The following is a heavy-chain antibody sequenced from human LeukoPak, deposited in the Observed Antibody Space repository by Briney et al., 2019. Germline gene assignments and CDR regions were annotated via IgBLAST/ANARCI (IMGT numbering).Heavy chain of an antibody. CDR3: ARVEAVGAPFDY. V-gene: IGHV3-74*01. D-gene: IGHD1-26*01. Sequence: GGSLRLSCAASGFTFNNYWMHWVRQAPGTGLVWVSRITSDGSSTSYADSVKGRFTISRDNAKNTLFLQMNSLRAEDTAVYYCARVEAVGAPFDYWGQGTLVTVSS. J-gene: IGHJ4*02. CDR2: ITSDGSST. CDR1: GFTFNNYW.